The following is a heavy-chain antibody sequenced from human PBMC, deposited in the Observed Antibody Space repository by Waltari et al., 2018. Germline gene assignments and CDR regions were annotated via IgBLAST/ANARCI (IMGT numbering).Heavy chain of an antibody. Sequence: QVQLQQWGAGLLKPSETLSLTCAVYGGSFSGYYWSWIRQPPGKGLEWIGEINHSGSTTYNPSLKSRVTISVDTSKNQFSLKLSSVTAADTAVYYCARGYYDYVWGSYRSQHQNYFDYWGQGTLVTVSS. J-gene: IGHJ4*02. V-gene: IGHV4-34*01. D-gene: IGHD3-16*02. CDR2: INHSGST. CDR3: ARGYYDYVWGSYRSQHQNYFDY. CDR1: GGSFSGYY.